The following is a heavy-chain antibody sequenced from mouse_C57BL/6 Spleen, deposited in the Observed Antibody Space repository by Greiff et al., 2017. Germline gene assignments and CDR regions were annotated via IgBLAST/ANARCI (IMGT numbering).Heavy chain of an antibody. J-gene: IGHJ2*01. CDR3: ARSYGSSYGY. CDR2: IDPSDSYT. CDR1: GYTFTSYW. V-gene: IGHV1-69*01. Sequence: QVQLKQSGAELVMPGASVKLSCTASGYTFTSYWMHWVKQRPGQGLEWIGEIDPSDSYTNYNQKFKGKSTLTVDKSYSTAYMQLSSLTSEDPAVYYCARSYGSSYGYWGQGTTRTVSS. D-gene: IGHD1-1*01.